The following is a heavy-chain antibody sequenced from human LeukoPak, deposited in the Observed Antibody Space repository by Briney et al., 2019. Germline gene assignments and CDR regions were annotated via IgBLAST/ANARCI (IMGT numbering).Heavy chain of an antibody. Sequence: EASVKVSCKASGYTFTGYHMHWVRQAPGQGLEWMGRVDPNSGDTNYGQKFQGRVSMTGDTSISAAYMELSRLTSDDTALYYCARVKDTTSSNYFVYWGQGSLVTVSS. CDR3: ARVKDTTSSNYFVY. V-gene: IGHV1-2*06. CDR1: GYTFTGYH. D-gene: IGHD6-6*01. CDR2: VDPNSGDT. J-gene: IGHJ4*02.